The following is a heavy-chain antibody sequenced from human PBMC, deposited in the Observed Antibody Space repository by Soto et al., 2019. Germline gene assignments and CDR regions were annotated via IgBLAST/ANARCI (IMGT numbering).Heavy chain of an antibody. Sequence: GESLKISCKASGYNFTAFWIHWVRQMPGKGLEWLGKIDPSDSYTNYSPSFEGHVTISTDNSITTAYLQWSSLRASDTALYFCARVHKNWFDSWAQGTMVTAPQ. CDR2: IDPSDSYT. CDR1: GYNFTAFW. J-gene: IGHJ5*01. V-gene: IGHV5-10-1*01. CDR3: ARVHKNWFDS.